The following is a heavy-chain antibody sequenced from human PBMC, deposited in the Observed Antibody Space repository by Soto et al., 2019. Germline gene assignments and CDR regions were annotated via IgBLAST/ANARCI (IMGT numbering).Heavy chain of an antibody. CDR1: RXTFSTYD. CDR2: IGTLGDT. Sequence: LRTSFAADRXTFSTYDMHVVVQVRGTGLAWGSGIGTLGDTYYSGSVRGRFTICRENAKNSSHLQRNTLSGGDTSVYYCVRGRCVSYDCSPHHTFARWGQGTRVTVSS. V-gene: IGHV3-13*01. D-gene: IGHD2-15*01. CDR3: VRGRCVSYDCSPHHTFAR. J-gene: IGHJ5*02.